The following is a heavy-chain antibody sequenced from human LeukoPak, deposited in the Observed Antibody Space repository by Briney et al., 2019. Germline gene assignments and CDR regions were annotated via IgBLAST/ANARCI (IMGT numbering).Heavy chain of an antibody. CDR3: AKGTPWFDP. Sequence: GGSLRLSCAASGFTFTSYTMNWVRQAPGKGLEWVSSITSSSSYIYYADSVKGRFTISRDNAKNSLYLQMTSLRVEDTAVYYCAKGTPWFDPWGQGTLVTVSS. CDR1: GFTFTSYT. V-gene: IGHV3-21*04. D-gene: IGHD1-1*01. CDR2: ITSSSSYI. J-gene: IGHJ5*02.